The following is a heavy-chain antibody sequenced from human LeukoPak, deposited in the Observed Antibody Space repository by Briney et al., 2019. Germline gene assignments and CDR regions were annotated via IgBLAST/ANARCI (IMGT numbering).Heavy chain of an antibody. J-gene: IGHJ4*02. CDR1: GFRVSNDY. D-gene: IGHD3-16*01. Sequence: PGGPLRLSCAASGFRVSNDYMTWVRQAPGKGLEWVSFIFAGGSAYYADSVRGRFTVSRDRSKNTLSLQMNNLRAEDTAVYYCAKANSYDSYYFDYWGQGALVIVSS. CDR3: AKANSYDSYYFDY. V-gene: IGHV3-53*01. CDR2: IFAGGSA.